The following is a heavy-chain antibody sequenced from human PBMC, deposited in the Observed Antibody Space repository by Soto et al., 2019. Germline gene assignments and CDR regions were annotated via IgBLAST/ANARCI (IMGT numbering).Heavy chain of an antibody. J-gene: IGHJ6*03. CDR1: GGSFISYI. Sequence: QVQLVQSGAEVRKPGSSVKVSCEASGGSFISYIFTWVRQAPGQGLEWMGRSIPIQGRADYALKFQDRVTINAERSPPTVYIGLRRLRPEDTALYFWAESLVFVGHAYLDVWGKGTTVTVSS. CDR2: SIPIQGRA. CDR3: AESLVFVGHAYLDV. D-gene: IGHD2-21*01. V-gene: IGHV1-69*02.